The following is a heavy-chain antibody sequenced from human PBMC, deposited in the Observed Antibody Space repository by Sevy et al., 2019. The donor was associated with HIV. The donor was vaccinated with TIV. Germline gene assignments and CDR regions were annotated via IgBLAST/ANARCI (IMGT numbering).Heavy chain of an antibody. J-gene: IGHJ3*01. Sequence: GGSLRLSCAASGFTFSSYEMNWVRQAPGKGLEWISCISDSGSTIWYSDSVKGRFTISRDNAKNSLYLHLNSLRAEDTAVYYCTRDKVYYDILTGYASNAIDVWGQGTLVTVSS. CDR1: GFTFSSYE. D-gene: IGHD3-9*01. V-gene: IGHV3-48*03. CDR3: TRDKVYYDILTGYASNAIDV. CDR2: ISDSGSTI.